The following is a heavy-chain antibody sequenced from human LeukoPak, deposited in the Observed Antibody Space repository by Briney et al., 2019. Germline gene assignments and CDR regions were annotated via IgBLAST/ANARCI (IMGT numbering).Heavy chain of an antibody. D-gene: IGHD2-8*01. Sequence: PSETLSLTCAVYGESFSGYYWNWIRQPPGKGLEWIGEINHSGSTNYNPSLKSRVTISVDTSKNQFSLKLSSVTAADTAVYYCARHNCTNGVCYPFDYWGQGTLVTVSS. V-gene: IGHV4-34*01. J-gene: IGHJ4*02. CDR1: GESFSGYY. CDR2: INHSGST. CDR3: ARHNCTNGVCYPFDY.